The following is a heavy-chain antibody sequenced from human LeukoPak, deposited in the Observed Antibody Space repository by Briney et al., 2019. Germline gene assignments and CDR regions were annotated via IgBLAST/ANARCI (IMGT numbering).Heavy chain of an antibody. CDR3: ARGVLAPGFDY. V-gene: IGHV6-1*01. D-gene: IGHD3-10*02. CDR2: IYYRAKWYY. CDR1: GDSGSINSAA. J-gene: IGHJ4*02. Sequence: SQTLSLTFAFSGDSGSINSAAWNWISQSPSKGLEWLGRIYYRAKWYYESPVSVKSRITINPDTSKNQFSLPLTSVTAEDPAVYYCARGVLAPGFDYWGQGTLVTVSS.